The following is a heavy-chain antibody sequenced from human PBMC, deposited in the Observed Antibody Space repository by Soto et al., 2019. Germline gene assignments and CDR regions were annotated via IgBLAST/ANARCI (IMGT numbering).Heavy chain of an antibody. J-gene: IGHJ4*02. V-gene: IGHV3-30*18. D-gene: IGHD2-15*01. CDR1: GFSLSGYG. CDR2: ISYDGSNK. Sequence: GGSLRLSCEVSGFSLSGYGMHWVRQAPGKGLEWVAVISYDGSNKYYADSVKGRFTISRDNSKNTLYLQMNSLRAEDTAVYYCAKETYSGPLDYWGQGTLVTVSS. CDR3: AKETYSGPLDY.